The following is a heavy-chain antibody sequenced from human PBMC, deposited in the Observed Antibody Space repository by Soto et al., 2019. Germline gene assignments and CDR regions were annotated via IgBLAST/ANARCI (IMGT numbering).Heavy chain of an antibody. CDR3: ATSSERLSLVTLGGLIPLGFDY. CDR1: GFTFNYYD. D-gene: IGHD3-16*01. CDR2: ISDTGRDT. V-gene: IGHV3-23*01. J-gene: IGHJ4*02. Sequence: EAQLLESGGGLVQPGGSLRLSCVASGFTFNYYDVTWVRRAPGKGLDWVSTISDTGRDTYFGDSVRGRFSISRDKSRNAVYLLMHSLTVDDTALYYCATSSERLSLVTLGGLIPLGFDYWGQGILVTVSS.